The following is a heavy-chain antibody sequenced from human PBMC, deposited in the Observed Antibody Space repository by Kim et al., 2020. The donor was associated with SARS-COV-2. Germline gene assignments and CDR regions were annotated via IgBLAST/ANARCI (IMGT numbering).Heavy chain of an antibody. CDR2: IDSYTGNT. J-gene: IGHJ2*01. CDR1: GYTFTSYS. V-gene: IGHV1-18*01. CDR3: ARDTGDDLDL. Sequence: ASVKVSCKASGYTFTSYSFNWVRQAPGQGLEWMGWIDSYTGNTNYALKLQGRVTLTTDTSTNTAYMELRSLTSDDTAVYFCARDTGDDLDLWGRGTVVTVSS.